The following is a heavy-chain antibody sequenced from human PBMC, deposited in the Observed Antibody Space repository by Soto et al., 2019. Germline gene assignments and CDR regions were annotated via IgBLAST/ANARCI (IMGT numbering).Heavy chain of an antibody. J-gene: IGHJ4*02. V-gene: IGHV3-23*01. CDR2: ISVSGNNA. CDR3: ARDQLRPGILYSLGVLLPEYGL. Sequence: GGSLRLSCAASGFAFSTFAMTCVRQAPGKGLEWVAAISVSGNNAYYADSVKGRFTISRDNSQNSVFLQMSSLRADDTAVYYCARDQLRPGILYSLGVLLPEYGLWGQGTLVTVSS. D-gene: IGHD3-22*01. CDR1: GFAFSTFA.